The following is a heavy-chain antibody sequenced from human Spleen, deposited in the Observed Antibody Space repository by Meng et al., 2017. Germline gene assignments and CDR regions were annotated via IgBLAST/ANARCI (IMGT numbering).Heavy chain of an antibody. Sequence: QVQRPESGPGLVKPSQTLSLTCAVSGGSISSSNWWSWVRQSPGKGLEWIGEIYDGGSTNYNPSLKSRVTISVDKSKNQFSLKLSSVTAADTAVYYCARVGSSSWFVADWGQGTLVTVSS. J-gene: IGHJ4*02. CDR1: GGSISSSNW. D-gene: IGHD6-13*01. CDR2: IYDGGST. V-gene: IGHV4-4*02. CDR3: ARVGSSSWFVAD.